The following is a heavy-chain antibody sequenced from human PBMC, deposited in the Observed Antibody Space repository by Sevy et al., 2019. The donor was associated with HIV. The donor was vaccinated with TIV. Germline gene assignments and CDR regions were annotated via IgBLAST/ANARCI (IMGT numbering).Heavy chain of an antibody. CDR3: ARFNYYDSSGHADY. CDR1: GGSISSGAYY. D-gene: IGHD3-22*01. J-gene: IGHJ4*02. V-gene: IGHV4-31*03. CDR2: IYYSGST. Sequence: SETLSLTYTVSGGSISSGAYYWSWIRQHPGKGLEWIGYIYYSGSTYYNPSLKSRVTISVDTSKNQFSLKLSSVTAADTAVYYCARFNYYDSSGHADYWGQGTLVTVSS.